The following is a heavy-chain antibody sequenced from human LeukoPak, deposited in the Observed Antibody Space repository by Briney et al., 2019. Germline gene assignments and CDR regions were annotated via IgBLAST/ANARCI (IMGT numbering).Heavy chain of an antibody. CDR3: TRAMTRGYYYDMDV. Sequence: PGGSLRLSCTASGFTFSSSWMHWVRQAPGKGLMWVSRISPDGSSTSHADSVQGRVTISRDNAKNTLYLQMNSLRAEDTAVYYCTRAMTRGYYYDMDVWGQGTTVTVSS. D-gene: IGHD3-22*01. CDR2: ISPDGSST. V-gene: IGHV3-74*01. J-gene: IGHJ6*02. CDR1: GFTFSSSW.